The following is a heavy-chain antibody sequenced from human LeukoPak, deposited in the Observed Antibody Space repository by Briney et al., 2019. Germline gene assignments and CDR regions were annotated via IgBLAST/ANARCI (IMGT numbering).Heavy chain of an antibody. CDR3: ARDYYGGKIREFDY. D-gene: IGHD4-23*01. CDR1: NGSFSHVY. Sequence: SETLSLTCGVYNGSFSHVYWGWIRQPPGKGLEWIGSIYYSGSTYYNPSLKSRITISVDTSKNQFSLKLSSVTAADTAVYYCARDYYGGKIREFDYWGQGTLVTVSS. J-gene: IGHJ4*02. V-gene: IGHV4-39*07. CDR2: IYYSGST.